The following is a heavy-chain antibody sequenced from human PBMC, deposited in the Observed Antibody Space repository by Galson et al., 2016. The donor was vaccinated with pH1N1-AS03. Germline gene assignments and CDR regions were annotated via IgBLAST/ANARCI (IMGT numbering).Heavy chain of an antibody. V-gene: IGHV3-7*01. CDR3: VRDDATSYDAFDM. CDR1: GFTFSDYW. D-gene: IGHD2-2*01. CDR2: IKQDGGEK. Sequence: SLRLSCAASGFTFSDYWMRWVRQAPGKGLEWVADIKQDGGEKYYVDSVKGRFTISRDNDKNSLHRQMNSLTADDTAVYYCVRDDATSYDAFDMWGQGTMITVSS. J-gene: IGHJ3*02.